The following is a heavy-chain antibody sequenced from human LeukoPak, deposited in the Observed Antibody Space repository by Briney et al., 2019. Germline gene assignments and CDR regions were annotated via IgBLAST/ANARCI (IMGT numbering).Heavy chain of an antibody. J-gene: IGHJ4*02. D-gene: IGHD4-17*01. V-gene: IGHV3-53*01. Sequence: GGSLRLSCAASGFTVRSNYMSWVRQAPGKGLEWVSVIYSGGSTYYADSVKSRFTISRDNSKNTLYLQMNSLRAEDTAVYYCARVNTVTIWFPFDYWGQGTLVTVSS. CDR1: GFTVRSNY. CDR3: ARVNTVTIWFPFDY. CDR2: IYSGGST.